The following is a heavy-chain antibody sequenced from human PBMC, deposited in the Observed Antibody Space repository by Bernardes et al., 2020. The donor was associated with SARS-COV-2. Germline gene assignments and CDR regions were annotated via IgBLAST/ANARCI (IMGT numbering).Heavy chain of an antibody. V-gene: IGHV3-48*03. J-gene: IGHJ3*01. CDR3: AREAVGLTGGGNVFDV. CDR2: ISSSGTTF. Sequence: GGSLRLSCVASGFTFSGYEMNWVRQAPGKGLEWLSYISSSGTTFYYADSFKGRFTISRDNTKNSLYLQLSGLGSENTALYNGAREAVGLTGGGNVFDVWGRTTMVSVSS. CDR1: GFTFSGYE. D-gene: IGHD3-16*01.